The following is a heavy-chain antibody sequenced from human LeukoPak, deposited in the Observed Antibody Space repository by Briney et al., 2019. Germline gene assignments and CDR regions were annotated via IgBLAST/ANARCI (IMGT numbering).Heavy chain of an antibody. D-gene: IGHD3-22*01. V-gene: IGHV3-30*03. CDR1: GFSLSPYG. CDR2: VSYDGHTK. J-gene: IGHJ3*02. Sequence: GRSLRLSCAASGFSLSPYGMHWVRQAPDKGLEWVAVVSYDGHTKYYEDSVKGGFTISRDTSKNTLYLQMDSLRAEDTAVYYCARVWVTMTANDAFDIWGQGTMVTVSS. CDR3: ARVWVTMTANDAFDI.